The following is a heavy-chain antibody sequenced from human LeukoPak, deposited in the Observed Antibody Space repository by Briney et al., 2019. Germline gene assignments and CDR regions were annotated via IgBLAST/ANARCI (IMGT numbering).Heavy chain of an antibody. Sequence: SETLSLTCTVSGGSIGTHYWSWIRQPPGKGLEWIGYIHYSGSTNYNPSLKSRVTISVDTSKNQFSLKLNSVTTADTAVYYCAKDAAYNPVDYWGQGTLVTVSS. V-gene: IGHV4-59*11. CDR3: AKDAAYNPVDY. CDR2: IHYSGST. CDR1: GGSIGTHY. D-gene: IGHD5-24*01. J-gene: IGHJ4*02.